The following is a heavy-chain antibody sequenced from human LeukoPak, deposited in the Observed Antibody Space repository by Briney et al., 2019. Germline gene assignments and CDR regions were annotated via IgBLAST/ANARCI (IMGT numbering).Heavy chain of an antibody. CDR2: IYYSGST. CDR3: ARAGKSCRVTTCYATYYNYGMDV. D-gene: IGHD2-15*01. J-gene: IGHJ6*02. Sequence: PSETLSLTCAVSGDSISSGGYYWTWIRQHPGKGLEWVGYIYYSGSTWYNPTLMSRVSMSVDTSENHFSLNLRSVTAADTAVYYCARAGKSCRVTTCYATYYNYGMDVWGQGTTVAVSS. CDR1: GDSISSGGYY. V-gene: IGHV4-31*11.